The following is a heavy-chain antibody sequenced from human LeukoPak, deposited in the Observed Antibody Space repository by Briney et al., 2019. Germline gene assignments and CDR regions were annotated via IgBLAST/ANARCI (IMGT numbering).Heavy chain of an antibody. CDR3: AKDTGYSSGWPAVFYGMDV. CDR2: ISWNSGSI. CDR1: GFTFSSYA. Sequence: QAGGSLRLSCAASGFTFSSYAMSWVRQAPGKGLEWVSGISWNSGSIGYADSVKGRFTISRDNAKNSLYLQMNSLRAEDTALYYCAKDTGYSSGWPAVFYGMDVWGQGTTVTVSS. D-gene: IGHD6-19*01. J-gene: IGHJ6*02. V-gene: IGHV3-9*01.